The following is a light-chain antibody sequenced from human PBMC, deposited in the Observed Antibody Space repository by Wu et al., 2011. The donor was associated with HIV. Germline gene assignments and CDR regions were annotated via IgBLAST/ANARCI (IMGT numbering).Light chain of an antibody. CDR2: GTS. Sequence: EIVVTQSPATLFVSPGERATLSCRASQNVGSNLAWYQQKPGQAPRLLIYGTSFRATGVPARFKGSGSGTDFTLTISRLEPEDFAVYYCQHYGSSTYTFGQGTKLEIK. CDR1: QNVGSN. CDR3: QHYGSSTYT. V-gene: IGKV3-20*01. J-gene: IGKJ2*01.